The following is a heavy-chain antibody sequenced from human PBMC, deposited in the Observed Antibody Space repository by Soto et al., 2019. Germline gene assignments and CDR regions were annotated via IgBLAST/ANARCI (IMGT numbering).Heavy chain of an antibody. CDR1: GGSISSYY. CDR3: ARDVGGYCSGGSCPPGWFDP. J-gene: IGHJ5*02. D-gene: IGHD2-15*01. Sequence: SETLSLTCTVSGGSISSYYWSWIRQPPGKGLEWIGYIYYSGSTNYNPSLKSRVTISVDTSKNQFSLKLSSVTAADTAVYYCARDVGGYCSGGSCPPGWFDPWGQGTLVTVSS. V-gene: IGHV4-59*01. CDR2: IYYSGST.